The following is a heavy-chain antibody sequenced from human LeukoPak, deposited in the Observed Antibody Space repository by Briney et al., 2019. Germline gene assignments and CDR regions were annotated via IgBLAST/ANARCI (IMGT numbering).Heavy chain of an antibody. J-gene: IGHJ5*02. CDR3: ARGYDSSGYLPSP. Sequence: SETLSLTCTVSGGSISSYYWSWIRQPPGKGLEWIGYIYYSGSTNYSPSLKSRVTISVDTSKNQSSLKLSSVTAADTAVYYCARGYDSSGYLPSPWGQGTLVTVSS. CDR2: IYYSGST. D-gene: IGHD3-22*01. CDR1: GGSISSYY. V-gene: IGHV4-59*01.